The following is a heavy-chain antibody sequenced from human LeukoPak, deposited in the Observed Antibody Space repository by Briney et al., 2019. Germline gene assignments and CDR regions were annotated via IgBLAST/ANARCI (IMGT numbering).Heavy chain of an antibody. Sequence: GGSLRLSCAASGFTFSSYAMSWVRQAPGKGLEWVSGISSSSVITYHADSVKGRFTISRDNAKNSLYLQMNSLRAEDTAVYYCARDGHGDYDWYFDYWGQGTLVTVSS. CDR1: GFTFSSYA. CDR3: ARDGHGDYDWYFDY. J-gene: IGHJ4*02. D-gene: IGHD4-17*01. CDR2: ISSSSVIT. V-gene: IGHV3-48*01.